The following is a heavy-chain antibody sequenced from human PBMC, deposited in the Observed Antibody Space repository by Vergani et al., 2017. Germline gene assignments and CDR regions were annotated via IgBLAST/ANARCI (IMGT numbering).Heavy chain of an antibody. J-gene: IGHJ6*02. D-gene: IGHD1-26*01. CDR1: GYTFGHFD. Sequence: QEQLLQSGGGVVQPGGSLRLSCIGSGYTFGHFDMHWVRQAPGKGLACVAFIRYDGSNPQYIDSVKGRFTISRDNSQDTLFLQMNGLRPEDTGTYFCAKKGGSLYYYGVDVRGQGTTITVSS. CDR2: IRYDGSNP. CDR3: AKKGGSLYYYGVDV. V-gene: IGHV3-30*02.